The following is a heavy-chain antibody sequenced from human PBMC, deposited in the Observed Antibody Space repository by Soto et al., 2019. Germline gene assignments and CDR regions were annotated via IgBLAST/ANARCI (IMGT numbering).Heavy chain of an antibody. CDR3: ARRWGYSFDY. D-gene: IGHD7-27*01. J-gene: IGHJ4*02. CDR1: GGSISSYY. V-gene: IGHV4-39*01. CDR2: IYYSGST. Sequence: SETLSLTCTVSGGSISSYYWGWIRRPPGKGLEWIGSIYYSGSTYYNPSPKSRVTISVDTSKNQFSLKLSSVTAADTAAYYCARRWGYSFDYWGQGTLVTVSS.